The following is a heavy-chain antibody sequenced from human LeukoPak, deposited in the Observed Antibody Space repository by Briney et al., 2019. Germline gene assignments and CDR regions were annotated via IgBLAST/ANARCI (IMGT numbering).Heavy chain of an antibody. Sequence: ASVKVSCKASGGTFSSYAISWVRQAPGQGLEWMGGIIPIFGTANYAQKFQGRVTITADKSTSTAYMELSSLRSEDTAVYYCARTYGSGSYSHYYYYYMDVWGKGTTVTVSS. J-gene: IGHJ6*03. CDR3: ARTYGSGSYSHYYYYYMDV. CDR2: IIPIFGTA. CDR1: GGTFSSYA. D-gene: IGHD3-10*01. V-gene: IGHV1-69*06.